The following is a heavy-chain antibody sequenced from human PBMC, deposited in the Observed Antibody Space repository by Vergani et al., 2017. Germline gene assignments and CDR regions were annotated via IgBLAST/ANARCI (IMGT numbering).Heavy chain of an antibody. CDR3: AKGTVSGSYGY. Sequence: QVQLQQWGAGLLKPSETLSLTCAVYGGSFSGYYWSWIRQPPGKGLEWIGSIYHSGSTYYNPSLKSRVTISVDTSKNQFSLKLSSVTAADTAVYYCAKGTVSGSYGYWGQGTLVTVSS. CDR1: GGSFSGYY. D-gene: IGHD1-26*01. CDR2: IYHSGST. J-gene: IGHJ4*02. V-gene: IGHV4-34*01.